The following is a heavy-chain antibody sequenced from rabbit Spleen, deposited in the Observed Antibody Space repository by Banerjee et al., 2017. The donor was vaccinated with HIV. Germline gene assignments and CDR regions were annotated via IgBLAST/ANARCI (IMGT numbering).Heavy chain of an antibody. D-gene: IGHD6-1*01. CDR2: IWAGSSGST. CDR1: GFSFSSDYY. V-gene: IGHV1S40*01. Sequence: QQLEESGGDLVKPGASLTLTCTASGFSFSSDYYICWVRQAPGKGLEWIACIWAGSSGSTYYATWAKGRFTISKTSSTTVTLQMTSLTAADTATYFCARGYGGGGGYGDAFDLWGPGTLVTVS. CDR3: ARGYGGGGGYGDAFDL. J-gene: IGHJ4*01.